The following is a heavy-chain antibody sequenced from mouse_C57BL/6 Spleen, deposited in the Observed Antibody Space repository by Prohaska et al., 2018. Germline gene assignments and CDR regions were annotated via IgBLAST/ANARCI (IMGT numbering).Heavy chain of an antibody. Sequence: HGKSLEWIGDINPNNGGTSYNQKFKGKATLTVDKSSSTAYMELRSLTSEDSAVYYCARWVLYGSSYAYFDYWGQGTTLTVSS. CDR3: ARWVLYGSSYAYFDY. D-gene: IGHD1-1*01. V-gene: IGHV1-26*01. CDR2: INPNNGGT. J-gene: IGHJ2*01.